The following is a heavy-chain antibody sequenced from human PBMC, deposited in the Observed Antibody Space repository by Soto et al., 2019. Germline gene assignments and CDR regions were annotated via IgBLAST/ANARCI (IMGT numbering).Heavy chain of an antibody. CDR1: GFTFSTYG. D-gene: IGHD4-17*01. CDR2: ISYDATNK. Sequence: QVQLVESGGGEVQPGRSLTISCAASGFTFSTYGMHWVRQTPGKGLAWVAVISYDATNKFYSDSVKGRFTISRDNFKNTLTLQMNSLRADDTAVYSCAKDLQSYGDYDYYCYGMDVWGLGTRVTVSS. J-gene: IGHJ6*02. CDR3: AKDLQSYGDYDYYCYGMDV. V-gene: IGHV3-30*18.